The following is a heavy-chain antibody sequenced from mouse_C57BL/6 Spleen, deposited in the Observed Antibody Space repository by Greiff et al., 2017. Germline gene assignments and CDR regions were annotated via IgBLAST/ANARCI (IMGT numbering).Heavy chain of an antibody. J-gene: IGHJ3*01. V-gene: IGHV1-64*01. D-gene: IGHD2-4*01. CDR3: ATYDYDGGFAY. CDR2: IHPNSGST. CDR1: GYTFTSYW. Sequence: VQLQQPGAELVKPGASVKLSCKASGYTFTSYWMHWVKQRPGQGLEWIGMIHPNSGSTNYNEKFKSKATLTVDKSSSTAYMQLSSLTSEDSAVYYCATYDYDGGFAYWGQRTLVTISA.